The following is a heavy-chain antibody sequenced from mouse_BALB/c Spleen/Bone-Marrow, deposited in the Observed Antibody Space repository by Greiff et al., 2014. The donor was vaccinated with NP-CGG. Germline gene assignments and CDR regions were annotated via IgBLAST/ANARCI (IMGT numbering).Heavy chain of an antibody. V-gene: IGHV1-69*02. CDR1: GYTFTNYW. Sequence: QVQLQQSGAEVVKPGASVKVSCKASGYTFTNYWMQWVKQRPGQGLEWIGEIEPSDSYTSYNQDFKGKATLTVDKSSSTAYMQLSSLTSEDAAVYYCARGRTTVVSDYWGQGTSLTVSS. CDR2: IEPSDSYT. J-gene: IGHJ2*02. CDR3: ARGRTTVVSDY. D-gene: IGHD1-1*01.